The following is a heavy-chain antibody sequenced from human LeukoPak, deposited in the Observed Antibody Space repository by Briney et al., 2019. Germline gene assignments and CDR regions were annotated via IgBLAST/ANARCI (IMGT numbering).Heavy chain of an antibody. CDR3: ARVGFYDFWSGLPHSYFDY. D-gene: IGHD3-3*01. V-gene: IGHV3-74*01. CDR1: GFTFSSYW. CDR2: INSDGSST. J-gene: IGHJ4*02. Sequence: GGSLRLSCAASGFTFSSYWMHWVRQAPGKGLVRVSRINSDGSSTSFADSVKGRFTISRDNAKNTLYLQMNSLGAEDTAVYYCARVGFYDFWSGLPHSYFDYWGQGTLVTVSS.